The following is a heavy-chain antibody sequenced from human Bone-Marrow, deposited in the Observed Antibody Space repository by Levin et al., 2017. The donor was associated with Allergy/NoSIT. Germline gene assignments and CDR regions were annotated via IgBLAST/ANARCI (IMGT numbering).Heavy chain of an antibody. CDR3: ARDSSPPGDYGMDV. V-gene: IGHV3-53*01. J-gene: IGHJ6*02. CDR1: GFTVSSNY. CDR2: IYSGGST. Sequence: GGSLRLSCAASGFTVSSNYMSWVRQAPGKGLEWVSVIYSGGSTYYADSVKGRFTISRDNSKNTLYLQMNSLRAEDTAVYYCARDSSPPGDYGMDVWGQGTTVTVSS. D-gene: IGHD6-6*01.